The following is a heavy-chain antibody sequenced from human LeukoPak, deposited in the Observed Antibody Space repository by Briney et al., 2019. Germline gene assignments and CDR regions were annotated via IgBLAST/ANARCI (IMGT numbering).Heavy chain of an antibody. CDR3: ARAQRGADFDY. J-gene: IGHJ4*02. D-gene: IGHD3-10*01. CDR2: ISGSGGST. Sequence: GGSLRLSCSASGFTFTSSGMSWVRQAPGKGLEWVSAISGSGGSTYYADSVKGRFTISRDNSKNTLYLQMNGLRVEDTAVYYCARAQRGADFDYWGQGTLVTVSS. V-gene: IGHV3-23*01. CDR1: GFTFTSSG.